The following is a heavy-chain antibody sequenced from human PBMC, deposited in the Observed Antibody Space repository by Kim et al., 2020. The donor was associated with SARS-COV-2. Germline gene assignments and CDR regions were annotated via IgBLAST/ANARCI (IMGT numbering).Heavy chain of an antibody. Sequence: SVKVSCKTSGGSFNTYAMNWVRQAPGQGLEWMGRIIPIFGTTNYAQKFQGRVTITADEDTSTAYLELSSLTSDDTAVYYCARDPDGDFAKWFDPWGQGT. J-gene: IGHJ5*02. D-gene: IGHD4-17*01. V-gene: IGHV1-69*13. CDR3: ARDPDGDFAKWFDP. CDR2: IIPIFGTT. CDR1: GGSFNTYA.